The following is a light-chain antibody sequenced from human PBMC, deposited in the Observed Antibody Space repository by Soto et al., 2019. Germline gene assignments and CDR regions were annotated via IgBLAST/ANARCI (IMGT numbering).Light chain of an antibody. CDR2: GNN. J-gene: IGLJ1*01. Sequence: QLVLTQPPSVSGAPGQRVTISCTGSSSNFGAGNDVQWYQHLPETAPKLLIFGNNNRPSGVPDRFSGSKSGTSASLAISGLQAEDEADYYCQSYDSSLRGYVFGTGTKLTVL. CDR3: QSYDSSLRGYV. V-gene: IGLV1-40*01. CDR1: SSNFGAGND.